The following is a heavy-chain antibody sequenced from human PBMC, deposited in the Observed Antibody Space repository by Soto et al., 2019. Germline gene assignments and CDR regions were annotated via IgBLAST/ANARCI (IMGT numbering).Heavy chain of an antibody. CDR2: ISAYNGNT. Sequence: VASVKVSCKSSGYAFTSYGISWVLQAPGQGLEWMGWISAYNGNTNYAQKLQGRVTMTTDTYTSTAYMELRSLRSDDTAVYYCASRYFYDSSGKGPPEYWGQGTLVTVSS. V-gene: IGHV1-18*01. D-gene: IGHD3-22*01. J-gene: IGHJ4*02. CDR3: ASRYFYDSSGKGPPEY. CDR1: GYAFTSYG.